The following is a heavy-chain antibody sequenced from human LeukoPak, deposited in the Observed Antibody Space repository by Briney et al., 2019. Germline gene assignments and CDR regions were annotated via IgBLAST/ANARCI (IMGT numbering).Heavy chain of an antibody. D-gene: IGHD6-13*01. V-gene: IGHV3-30*18. Sequence: GGSLRLSCAASGFIFSSYWMTWVRQAPGKGLEWVALISYDGSDKIYTDSVKGRFTISRDNSESTLYLQMDSLRGDDAAVYYCAKAVGRISWSFDYWGQGALVTVSS. CDR3: AKAVGRISWSFDY. J-gene: IGHJ4*02. CDR1: GFIFSSYW. CDR2: ISYDGSDK.